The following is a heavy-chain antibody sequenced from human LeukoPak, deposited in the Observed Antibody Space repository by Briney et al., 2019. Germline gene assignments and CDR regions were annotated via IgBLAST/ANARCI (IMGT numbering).Heavy chain of an antibody. D-gene: IGHD3-10*01. CDR1: GGTFSSYA. CDR3: ARGVRDYYGPLGNWFDP. V-gene: IGHV1-69*13. J-gene: IGHJ5*02. Sequence: SVKVSCKASGGTFSSYAISWVRQAPGQGLEWMGGIIPIFGTANYAQKFQGRVTITADESTSTAYMELSSLRSEDTAVYYCARGVRDYYGPLGNWFDPWSQGTLVTVSS. CDR2: IIPIFGTA.